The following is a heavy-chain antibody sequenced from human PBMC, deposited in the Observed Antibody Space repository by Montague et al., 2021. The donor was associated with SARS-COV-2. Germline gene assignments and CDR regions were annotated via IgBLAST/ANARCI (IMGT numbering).Heavy chain of an antibody. J-gene: IGHJ5*02. CDR2: INHTGST. D-gene: IGHD6-19*01. CDR3: ARPFRMGMAGIPLLT. Sequence: SETLSLTCAVYGGSFSNYYWTWIRQSPGKRLEWIGEINHTGSTIYNPSLKSRVTISVDTSKNQFSLKLTSVTVADTVLYYCARPFRMGMAGIPLLTSGQGTLVTVS. V-gene: IGHV4-34*01. CDR1: GGSFSNYY.